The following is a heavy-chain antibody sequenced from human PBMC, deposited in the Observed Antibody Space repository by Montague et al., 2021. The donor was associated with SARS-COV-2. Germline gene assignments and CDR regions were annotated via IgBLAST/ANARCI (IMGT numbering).Heavy chain of an antibody. Sequence: SETLSLTCTVSGGSISSSSYYWGWIRQPPGEGLEWIGSIYYSGSTYYNPSLKSRVTISVDTSKNQFSLKLSSVTAADTAVYYCARLTMVRGVIWAYYYYYGMDVWGQGTTVTVSS. CDR2: IYYSGST. CDR3: ARLTMVRGVIWAYYYYYGMDV. J-gene: IGHJ6*02. V-gene: IGHV4-39*01. CDR1: GGSISSSSYY. D-gene: IGHD3-10*01.